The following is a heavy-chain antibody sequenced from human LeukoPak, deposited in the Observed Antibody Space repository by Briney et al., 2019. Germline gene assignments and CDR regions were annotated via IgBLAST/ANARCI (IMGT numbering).Heavy chain of an antibody. CDR2: INTNTGNP. J-gene: IGHJ6*02. CDR3: ARDGGYSYGSGYYGMDV. CDR1: GYTFTSYA. Sequence: ASVKVSCKASGYTFTSYAMHWVRQAPGQGLEWMGWINTNTGNPTYAQGFTGRFVFSLDTSVSTAYLQISSLKAEDTAVYYCARDGGYSYGSGYYGMDVWGQGTTVTVSS. D-gene: IGHD5-18*01. V-gene: IGHV7-4-1*02.